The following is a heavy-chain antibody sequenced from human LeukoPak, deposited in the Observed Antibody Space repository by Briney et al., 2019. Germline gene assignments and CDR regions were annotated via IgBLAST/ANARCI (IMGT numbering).Heavy chain of an antibody. V-gene: IGHV3-30*18. D-gene: IGHD4-17*01. J-gene: IGHJ5*02. CDR3: AKGPTVTSNWSDP. Sequence: PGGSLRLSCAASGFTFSSYGMHWVRQAPGKGLEWVAVISYDGSNKYYADSVKGRFTISRDNSKNTLYLQMNSLRAEDTAVYYCAKGPTVTSNWSDPWGQGTLVTVSS. CDR1: GFTFSSYG. CDR2: ISYDGSNK.